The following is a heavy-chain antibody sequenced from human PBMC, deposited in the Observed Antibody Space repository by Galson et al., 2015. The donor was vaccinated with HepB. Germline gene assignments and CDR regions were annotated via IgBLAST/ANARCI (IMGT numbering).Heavy chain of an antibody. V-gene: IGHV3-21*01. CDR1: GFTFSSYS. CDR3: ARAGGMRTVTSTDY. Sequence: SLRLSCAASGFTFSSYSMNWVRQAPGKGLEWVSSISSSSSYIYYADSVKGRFTISRDNAKNSLYLQMNSLRAEDTAVYYCARAGGMRTVTSTDYWGQGTLVTVSS. J-gene: IGHJ4*02. D-gene: IGHD4-17*01. CDR2: ISSSSSYI.